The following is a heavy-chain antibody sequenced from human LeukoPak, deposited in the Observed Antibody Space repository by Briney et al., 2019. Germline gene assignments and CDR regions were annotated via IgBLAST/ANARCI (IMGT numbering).Heavy chain of an antibody. CDR2: ISYDGSNK. V-gene: IGHV3-30-3*01. Sequence: QPGRSLRLSCAASGFPFSSYAMHWVRQAPGKGLEWVAVISYDGSNKYYADSVKGRFTISRDNSKNTLYLQMNSLRAEDTAVYYCARVPKTYYYDSSGYSLRGYFDYWGQGTLVTVSS. CDR3: ARVPKTYYYDSSGYSLRGYFDY. CDR1: GFPFSSYA. D-gene: IGHD3-22*01. J-gene: IGHJ4*02.